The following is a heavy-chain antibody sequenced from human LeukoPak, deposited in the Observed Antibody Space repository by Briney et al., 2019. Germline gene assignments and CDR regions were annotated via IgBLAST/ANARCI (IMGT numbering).Heavy chain of an antibody. CDR3: AKAGAYDSSGYYYYLDY. CDR2: ISSGGNHK. CDR1: GFTLSTFG. V-gene: IGHV3-30*18. Sequence: PGGSLRLSCAASGFTLSTFGNHWVRQAPGKGLECLASISSGGNHKYYVGSVEGRFTISRDNSRNTLYLQMNSLRTEDTAVYYCAKAGAYDSSGYYYYLDYWGQGTLVTVPS. J-gene: IGHJ4*02. D-gene: IGHD3-22*01.